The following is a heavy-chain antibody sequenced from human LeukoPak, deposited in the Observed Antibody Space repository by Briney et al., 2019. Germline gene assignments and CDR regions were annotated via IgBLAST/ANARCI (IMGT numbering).Heavy chain of an antibody. Sequence: PGGSLRLSCAASGFTFSSYWMHWVRHAPGKGLVWVSRINSDGSITTYTDSVKGRFTISRDNAKNTPYLQMNSLRAEDTAVYYCAGDLEYAFNYWGQGTLVPAPS. V-gene: IGHV3-74*03. CDR1: GFTFSSYW. J-gene: IGHJ4*02. CDR3: AGDLEYAFNY. D-gene: IGHD2/OR15-2a*01. CDR2: INSDGSIT.